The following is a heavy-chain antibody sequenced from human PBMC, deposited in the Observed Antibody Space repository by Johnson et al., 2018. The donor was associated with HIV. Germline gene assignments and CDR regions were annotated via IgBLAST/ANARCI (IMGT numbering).Heavy chain of an antibody. V-gene: IGHV3-66*01. D-gene: IGHD6-19*01. CDR2: IYSGGST. CDR1: GFTVNSNY. Sequence: VQLMESGGGVVRPGGSLRLSCAASGFTVNSNYMSWVRQAPGKGLEWVSVIYSGGSTYYADSVKGRFTISRDNSKNTLYLQMNSLRAEDTAVYYCATGHSSGWYRDAFDIWGQGTMVTVSS. J-gene: IGHJ3*02. CDR3: ATGHSSGWYRDAFDI.